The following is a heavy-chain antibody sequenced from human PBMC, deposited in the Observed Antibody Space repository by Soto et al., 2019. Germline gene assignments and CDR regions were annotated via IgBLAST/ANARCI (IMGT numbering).Heavy chain of an antibody. D-gene: IGHD4-17*01. CDR1: GGSISSGGYS. CDR2: NTHSGNP. J-gene: IGHJ6*02. Sequence: PSETLSLTCAVSGGSISSGGYSWNWFRQPSGKGLEWIGYNTHSGNPYYNPSLKTRVTIFLDRSKNQFSLKLSSVTAADTAVYYCARAGETGDYERWWSADGMDVWGQGTTVTVSS. V-gene: IGHV4-30-2*01. CDR3: ARAGETGDYERWWSADGMDV.